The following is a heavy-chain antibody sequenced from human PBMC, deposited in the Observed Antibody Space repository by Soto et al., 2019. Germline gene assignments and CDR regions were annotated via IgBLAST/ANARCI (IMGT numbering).Heavy chain of an antibody. CDR2: ISSSSSYI. Sequence: KGLEWVSSISSSSSYIYYADSVKGRLTISSDNANNSLYLQMNSLRAEDTAVYYCFFQAEDGIRDVRPVSAFLLNRSSDL. CDR3: FFQAEDGIRDVRPVSAFLLNRSSDL. J-gene: IGHJ2*01. D-gene: IGHD2-15*01. V-gene: IGHV3-21*01.